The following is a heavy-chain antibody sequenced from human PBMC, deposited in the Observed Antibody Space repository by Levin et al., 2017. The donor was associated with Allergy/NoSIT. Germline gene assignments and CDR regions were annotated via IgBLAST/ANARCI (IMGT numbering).Heavy chain of an antibody. D-gene: IGHD6-13*01. CDR1: GFTFSSYA. J-gene: IGHJ3*02. Sequence: PGGSLRLSCAASGFTFSSYAMSWVRQAPGKGLEWVSAISGSGGRTYYADSVKGRFTISRDNSRNTLYLQMNSLRAEDTAVYYCAKDGVGSSWSPNDAFDIWGQGTMVTVSS. CDR2: ISGSGGRT. CDR3: AKDGVGSSWSPNDAFDI. V-gene: IGHV3-23*01.